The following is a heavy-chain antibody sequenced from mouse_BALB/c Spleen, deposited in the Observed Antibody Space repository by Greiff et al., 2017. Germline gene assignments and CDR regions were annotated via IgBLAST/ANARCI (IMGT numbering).Heavy chain of an antibody. CDR2: ISNLAYSI. D-gene: IGHD2-14*01. V-gene: IGHV5-15*02. Sequence: EVKLVESGGGLVQPGGSRKLSCAASGFTFSDYGMAWVRQAPGKGPEWVAFISNLAYSIYYADTVTGRFTISRENAKNTLYLEMSSLRSEDTAMYYCARDGGYRYDGAMDYWGQGTSVTVSS. CDR3: ARDGGYRYDGAMDY. CDR1: GFTFSDYG. J-gene: IGHJ4*01.